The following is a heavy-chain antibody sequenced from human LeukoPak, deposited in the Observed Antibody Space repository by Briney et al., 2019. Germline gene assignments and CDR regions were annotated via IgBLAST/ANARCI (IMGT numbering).Heavy chain of an antibody. J-gene: IGHJ4*02. CDR1: GGTFSSYA. Sequence: GASVKVSCKXSGGTFSSYAISWVRQAPGQGLEWMGGIIPIFGTANYAQKFQGRVTITTDESTSTAYMELSSLRSEDTAVYYCARGGYGDYKFLFDYWGQGTLVTVSS. CDR2: IIPIFGTA. D-gene: IGHD4-17*01. V-gene: IGHV1-69*05. CDR3: ARGGYGDYKFLFDY.